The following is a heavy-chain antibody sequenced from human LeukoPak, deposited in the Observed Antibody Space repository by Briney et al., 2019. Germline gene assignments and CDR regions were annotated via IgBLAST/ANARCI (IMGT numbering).Heavy chain of an antibody. CDR1: GFASGFTFEYCW. J-gene: IGHJ4*02. CDR3: VTWGVEAGMDH. V-gene: IGHV3-7*01. D-gene: IGHD6-13*01. CDR2: VNPDGSDT. Sequence: GGSLRLSCEVSGFASGFTFEYCWMGCVRQAPGEGLEWVANVNPDGSDTYYVDSVKDRFTISRDNAKKSMFLQMNSLRAEDTAVYYCVTWGVEAGMDHWGPGTLVTVSS.